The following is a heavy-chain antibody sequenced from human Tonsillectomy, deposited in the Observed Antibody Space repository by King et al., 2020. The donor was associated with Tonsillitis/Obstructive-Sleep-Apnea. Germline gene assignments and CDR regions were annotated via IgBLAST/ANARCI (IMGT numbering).Heavy chain of an antibody. V-gene: IGHV1-46*01. J-gene: IGHJ3*02. D-gene: IGHD2-8*02. Sequence: VQLVESGAEVQKPGASVKVSCKASGYTFTSYYMHWVRQAPGQGLEWVGIINPSDRSTSYAQKFQGRVTMTRDTSTSTVYLELSRLRSEDTAVYYCARIYCSAGGCGLEAFDIWGQGTMVTVTS. CDR1: GYTFTSYY. CDR3: ARIYCSAGGCGLEAFDI. CDR2: INPSDRST.